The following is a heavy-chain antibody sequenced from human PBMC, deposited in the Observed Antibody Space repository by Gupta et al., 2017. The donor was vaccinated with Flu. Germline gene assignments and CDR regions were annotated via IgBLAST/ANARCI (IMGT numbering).Heavy chain of an antibody. V-gene: IGHV3-23*01. D-gene: IGHD2-15*01. CDR2: ISGSGDTT. J-gene: IGHJ4*02. Sequence: SGVRQSPGKGLEWVSAISGSGDTTYYADSVKGRFTISRDKSKNTLYLQMNSLRAEDTAVYYCAKEHARVACSGGSCYPFDNWGQGTLVTVSS. CDR3: AKEHARVACSGGSCYPFDN.